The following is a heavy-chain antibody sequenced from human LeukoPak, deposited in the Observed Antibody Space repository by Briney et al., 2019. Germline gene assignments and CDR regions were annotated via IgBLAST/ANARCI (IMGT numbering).Heavy chain of an antibody. CDR2: IYYSGST. Sequence: SETLSLTCTVSGGSISSGGYYWSWIRQHPGKGLEWIGYIYYSGSTYYNPSLKSRVTISVDTSKNQFSLKLSSVTAADTAVYYCARGSGYYSYYFDYWGRGTLVTVSS. J-gene: IGHJ4*02. D-gene: IGHD3-22*01. V-gene: IGHV4-31*03. CDR3: ARGSGYYSYYFDY. CDR1: GGSISSGGYY.